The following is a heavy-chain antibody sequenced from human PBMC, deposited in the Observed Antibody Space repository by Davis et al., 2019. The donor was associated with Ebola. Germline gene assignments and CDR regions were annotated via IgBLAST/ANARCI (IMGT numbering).Heavy chain of an antibody. J-gene: IGHJ6*02. D-gene: IGHD2-2*02. CDR2: IKSKTDGGTT. V-gene: IGHV3-15*07. CDR3: TTGRGIVVVPAAILDYYYYYGMDV. Sequence: GESLKISCAASGFTFSGSAMHWVRQAPGKGLEWVGRIKSKTDGGTTDYAAPVKGSFTISRDDSKNTLYLQMNSLKTEDSAVYYCTTGRGIVVVPAAILDYYYYYGMDVWGQGTTVTVSS. CDR1: GFTFSGSA.